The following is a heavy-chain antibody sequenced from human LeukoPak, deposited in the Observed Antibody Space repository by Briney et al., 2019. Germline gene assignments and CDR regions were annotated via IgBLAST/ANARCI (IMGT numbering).Heavy chain of an antibody. CDR2: IYPGDSDT. CDR1: GYSFTSYW. CDR3: ARSAVGNHYYSGMDV. V-gene: IGHV5-51*01. D-gene: IGHD1-26*01. Sequence: GESLKISCKDSGYSFTSYWIAWVRQVPGKGLEWVGIIYPGDSDTIYSPSFQGQVTISADKSISTDYLQWSSLKASDTAMYYCARSAVGNHYYSGMDVWGQGTPVTVSS. J-gene: IGHJ6*02.